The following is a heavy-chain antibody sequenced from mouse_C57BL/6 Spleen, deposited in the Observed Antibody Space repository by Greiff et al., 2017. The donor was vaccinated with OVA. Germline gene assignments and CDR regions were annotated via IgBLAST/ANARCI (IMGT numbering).Heavy chain of an antibody. CDR2: IYPGDGDT. J-gene: IGHJ1*03. CDR1: GYAFSSSW. D-gene: IGHD1-1*01. Sequence: VQLQQSGPELVKPGASVKISCKASGYAFSSSWMNWVKQRPGKGLEWIGRIYPGDGDTNYNGKFKGKATLTADKSSSTAYMQLSSLTSEDSAVYYCARADYDYGGYFDVWGKGTTVTVSS. CDR3: ARADYDYGGYFDV. V-gene: IGHV1-82*01.